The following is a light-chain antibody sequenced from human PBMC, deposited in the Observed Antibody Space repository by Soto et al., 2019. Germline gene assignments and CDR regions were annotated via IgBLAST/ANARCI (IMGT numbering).Light chain of an antibody. CDR3: KQFNSYPFT. V-gene: IGKV1-13*02. CDR2: DAS. J-gene: IGKJ3*01. CDR1: QGISSA. Sequence: AIQLTQSPSSLSASVGDRVTITCRASQGISSALAWYQQKPGKAPKLLIYDASSLESGVPSRFSGSGSGTDFTLTISSLQPEDFATYSCKQFNSYPFTFGPGTKVDIK.